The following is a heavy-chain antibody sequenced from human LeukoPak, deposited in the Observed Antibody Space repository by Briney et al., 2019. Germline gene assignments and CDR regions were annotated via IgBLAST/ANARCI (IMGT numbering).Heavy chain of an antibody. CDR2: SRNKARGYSA. Sequence: GGSLRLSCAASGFTFTDFFMDWVRLTPGKGLEWIGRSRNKARGYSAEYAASVQGRFTISRDESKKSLYLQMNSLKTEDTAVYYCSRVVSVADSDDLDYWGRGTLVTVTS. CDR1: GFTFTDFF. CDR3: SRVVSVADSDDLDY. D-gene: IGHD6-19*01. J-gene: IGHJ4*02. V-gene: IGHV3-72*01.